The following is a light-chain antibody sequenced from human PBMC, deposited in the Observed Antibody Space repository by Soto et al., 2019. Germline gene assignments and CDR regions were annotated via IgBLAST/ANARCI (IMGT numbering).Light chain of an antibody. CDR3: QHYNNWPS. CDR1: QSVSRN. Sequence: EIVMTQSPATLSVSPAERATLSCSGSQSVSRNFAWYQQKPDQAPRLLIYGASTRATGIPARFSGSGSGTDFTLTISSLQSEDFAVYYCQHYNNWPSFGQGTKVEIK. CDR2: GAS. V-gene: IGKV3-15*01. J-gene: IGKJ1*01.